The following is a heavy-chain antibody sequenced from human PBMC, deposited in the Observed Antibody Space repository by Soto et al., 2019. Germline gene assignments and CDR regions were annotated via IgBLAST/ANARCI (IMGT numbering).Heavy chain of an antibody. CDR3: ARGVSESDFYPGAIWFDL. V-gene: IGHV4-4*07. CDR1: GGSISSFY. CDR2: VYDSGSS. D-gene: IGHD2-21*02. J-gene: IGHJ5*02. Sequence: QMVLQESGPGLVKPSETLSLTCNVSGGSISSFYWTWIRQPAGGRLEWMGRVYDSGSSNYNPSLKTRITMSLQRTWSQFSLTLYSVTAADTAVYYCARGVSESDFYPGAIWFDLWVQGILVTVSS.